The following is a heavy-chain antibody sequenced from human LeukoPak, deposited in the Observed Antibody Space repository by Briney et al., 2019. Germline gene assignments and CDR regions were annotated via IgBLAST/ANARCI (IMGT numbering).Heavy chain of an antibody. CDR3: ARDYSSSWYRYFDY. Sequence: GASVKVSCKASGYTFTGYYMHWVRQAPGQGLEWMAWISPFNGYTNFAQKFQGRVTMTTDTPTSTGYMELRSLRSDDTAVYYCARDYSSSWYRYFDYWGQGTLVTVSS. CDR1: GYTFTGYY. J-gene: IGHJ4*02. D-gene: IGHD6-13*01. CDR2: ISPFNGYT. V-gene: IGHV1-18*04.